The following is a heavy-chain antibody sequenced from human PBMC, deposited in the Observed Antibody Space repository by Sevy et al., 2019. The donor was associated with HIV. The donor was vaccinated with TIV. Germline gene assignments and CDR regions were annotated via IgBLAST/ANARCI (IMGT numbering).Heavy chain of an antibody. D-gene: IGHD4-17*01. CDR3: ARDSSTTGLDY. CDR2: FNWNGGST. Sequence: GGSLRLSCAASGFTFDDYGMSWVRQAPGKGLEWVSGFNWNGGSTGYADSVKGRFTISGDNAKNSLYLQMNSLRAEDTALYHCARDSSTTGLDYWGQGTLVTVSS. V-gene: IGHV3-20*01. J-gene: IGHJ4*02. CDR1: GFTFDDYG.